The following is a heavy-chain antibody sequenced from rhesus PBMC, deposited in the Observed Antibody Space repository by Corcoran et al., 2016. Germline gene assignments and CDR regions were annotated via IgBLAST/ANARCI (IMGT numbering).Heavy chain of an antibody. CDR3: ARRPDSSGLDY. CDR1: GGSFSGGYG. CDR2: IFGSFGST. Sequence: QVQLQESGPGLVKPSETLSLTCAVSGGSFSGGYGWSWIRQPPGKGLEWIGHIFGSFGSTYYNPSLKSRVTISRDTSKNQFSLKLSSVTAADTAVYYCARRPDSSGLDYWGQGVLVTVSS. V-gene: IGHV4S7*01. J-gene: IGHJ4*01. D-gene: IGHD6-31*01.